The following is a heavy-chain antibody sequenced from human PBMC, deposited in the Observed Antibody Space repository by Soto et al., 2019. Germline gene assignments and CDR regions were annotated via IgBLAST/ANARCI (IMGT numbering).Heavy chain of an antibody. V-gene: IGHV4-59*01. D-gene: IGHD6-19*01. CDR2: VYYTGST. J-gene: IGHJ4*02. CDR1: GGSISGSY. Sequence: SETLSLTCSVSGGSISGSYWSWIRQSPGKGLEWLGYVYYTGSTNYSPSLRSRVSISVDTSKNEFSLRLSSVTAAETAVYFCARSVAVPGAHIDYWGQGTQVTVSS. CDR3: ARSVAVPGAHIDY.